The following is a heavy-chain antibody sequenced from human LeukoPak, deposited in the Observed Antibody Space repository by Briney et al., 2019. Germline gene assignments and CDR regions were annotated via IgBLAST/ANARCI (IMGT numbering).Heavy chain of an antibody. CDR1: GFTFSFYW. CDR2: IKEDGSEK. CDR3: ARDTHLSYAAGFDC. J-gene: IGHJ4*02. D-gene: IGHD3-10*01. V-gene: IGHV3-7*01. Sequence: GGSLRLSCAASGFTFSFYWMSWVRQAPGKGLEWVANIKEDGSEKYYVDSVKGRFTISRDNAKNSLYLQMSSLRAEDTALYYCARDTHLSYAAGFDCWGQGNQVTVSS.